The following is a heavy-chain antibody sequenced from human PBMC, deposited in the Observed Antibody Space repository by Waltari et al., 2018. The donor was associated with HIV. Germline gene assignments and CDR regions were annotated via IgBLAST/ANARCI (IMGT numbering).Heavy chain of an antibody. J-gene: IGHJ4*02. D-gene: IGHD1-1*01. CDR2: IKRKIDGETT. Sequence: EVQLVESGGGAAKPGGSLRVSCVASGFTFANAWMSWVRQAPGMGREWVGRIKRKIDGETTDYAAPVKGRFTISRDDSQNTLYLQMDSLKTEDTAVYFCTAPFHNLNDAINDNWGQGTLVTVSS. CDR3: TAPFHNLNDAINDN. V-gene: IGHV3-15*01. CDR1: GFTFANAW.